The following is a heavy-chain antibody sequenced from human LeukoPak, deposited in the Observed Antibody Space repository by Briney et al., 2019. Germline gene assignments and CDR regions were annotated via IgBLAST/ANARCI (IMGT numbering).Heavy chain of an antibody. CDR2: ISTIDGII. Sequence: GGPLTLSCVASGFTFSDYFMTWTRHPPGRPLECVSYISTIDGIIYYADSVKDRFTISRDNAKSSLFLQMNNLRAEDTAVYYCAKASWGMDVWGQGSSVIVS. CDR1: GFTFSDYF. CDR3: AKASWGMDV. J-gene: IGHJ6*02. V-gene: IGHV3-11*01.